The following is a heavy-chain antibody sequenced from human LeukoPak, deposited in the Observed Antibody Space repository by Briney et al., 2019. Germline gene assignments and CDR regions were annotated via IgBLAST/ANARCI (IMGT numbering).Heavy chain of an antibody. CDR2: VSSSSSYI. D-gene: IGHD6-6*01. CDR1: GFTFSSYS. J-gene: IGHJ5*01. CDR3: TRDPRHFDS. V-gene: IGHV3-21*01. Sequence: GGSLRLSCAASGFTFSSYSMNWVRQAPGKGLEWVSSVSSSSSYIYYADSVKGRFTISRDNAKKSLYLQMNSLRTEDTAVYYCTRDPRHFDSCGQGTLVTVSS.